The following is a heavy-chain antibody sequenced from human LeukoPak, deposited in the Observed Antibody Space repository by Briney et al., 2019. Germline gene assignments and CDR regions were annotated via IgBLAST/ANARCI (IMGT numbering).Heavy chain of an antibody. J-gene: IGHJ4*02. CDR3: ARVAETAFDY. V-gene: IGHV4-4*01. CDR1: GGSISSINW. D-gene: IGHD5-24*01. CDR2: IYHDGSP. Sequence: SETLSLTCTVSGGSISSINWWSWVRQPPGKGLEWIGEIYHDGSPNYDPSLKSRVTISVDKSKNQFSLKLTSVTAADTAFYCCARVAETAFDYWGQGSLVTVSS.